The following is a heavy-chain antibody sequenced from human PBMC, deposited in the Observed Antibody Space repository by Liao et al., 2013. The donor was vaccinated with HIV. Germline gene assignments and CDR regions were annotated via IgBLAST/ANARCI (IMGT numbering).Heavy chain of an antibody. CDR3: ASAPSAAIVMGAFDI. CDR1: GGSFSGYY. D-gene: IGHD5-18*01. J-gene: IGHJ3*02. Sequence: QVQLQESGPGLLKPSETLSLTCAVYGGSFSGYYWSWIRQPPGKGLEWIGEINLSGITNYNPSLKSRVTISVDTSKNQFSLQLSSVTAADTAVYYCASAPSAAIVMGAFDIWGQGTMVTVSS. CDR2: INLSGIT. V-gene: IGHV4-34*01.